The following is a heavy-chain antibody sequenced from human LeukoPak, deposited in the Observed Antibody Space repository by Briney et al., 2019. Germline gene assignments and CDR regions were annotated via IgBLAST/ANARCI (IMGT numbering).Heavy chain of an antibody. CDR3: ARNWGSYAFDI. V-gene: IGHV4-4*02. CDR2: IYHSGST. D-gene: IGHD7-27*01. CDR1: GGSISSSNW. J-gene: IGHJ3*02. Sequence: SETLSLTCAVSGGSISSSNWWSWVRQPPGKGLEWIGEIYHSGSTNYNPSLKSRVTISIDTSNNQFSLRLSSVTAADTAVYYCARNWGSYAFDIWGQGTMVTVSP.